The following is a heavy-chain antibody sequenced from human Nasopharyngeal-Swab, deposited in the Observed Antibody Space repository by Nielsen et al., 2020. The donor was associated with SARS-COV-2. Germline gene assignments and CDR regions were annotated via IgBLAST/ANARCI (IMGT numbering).Heavy chain of an antibody. V-gene: IGHV4-30-4*01. CDR3: ARAEVPAALDY. D-gene: IGHD2-2*01. J-gene: IGHJ4*02. Sequence: WIRQPPGKGLEWIGYIYYSGSTYYNPSLKSRVTIPVDTSKNQFSLKLSSVTAADTAVYYCARAEVPAALDYWGQGTLVTVSS. CDR2: IYYSGST.